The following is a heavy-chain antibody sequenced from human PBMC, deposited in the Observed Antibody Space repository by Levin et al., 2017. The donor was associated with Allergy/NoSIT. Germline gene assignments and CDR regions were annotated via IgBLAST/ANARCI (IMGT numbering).Heavy chain of an antibody. Sequence: GESLKISCAASGFTFSSYAMSWVRQAPGKGLEWVSAISGSGGSTYYADSVKGRFTISRDNSKNTLYLQMNSLRAEDTAVYYCAKSSENVLRYFDWLFDYYYYGMDVWGQGTTVTVSS. CDR1: GFTFSSYA. CDR3: AKSSENVLRYFDWLFDYYYYGMDV. D-gene: IGHD3-9*01. J-gene: IGHJ6*02. V-gene: IGHV3-23*01. CDR2: ISGSGGST.